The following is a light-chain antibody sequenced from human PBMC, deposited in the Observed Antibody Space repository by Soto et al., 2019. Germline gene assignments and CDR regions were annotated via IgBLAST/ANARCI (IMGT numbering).Light chain of an antibody. CDR3: QHYNSYSEA. CDR1: QGISSY. V-gene: IGKV1-9*01. Sequence: DMPLTPSPSFMSASLGDRVTIXXRASQGISSYLAWYQQKPGKAPKIXISAASTLQSGVPSRFSGSGSGTEFTLTISSLQPDDFATYYCQHYNSYSEAFGQGTKVDIK. CDR2: AAS. J-gene: IGKJ1*01.